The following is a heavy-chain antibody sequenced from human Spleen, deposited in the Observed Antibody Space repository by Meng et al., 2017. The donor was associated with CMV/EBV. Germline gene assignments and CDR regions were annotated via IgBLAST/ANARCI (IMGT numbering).Heavy chain of an antibody. CDR3: ARGTWTFDY. CDR1: VGSLSGYY. Sequence: LSLTCTVYVGSLSGYYGCWIRQPPGKGLGWIGEIHHSGSTNYKPSLKSRVTISVDTSKNPFSLNLTSVTAADTAVYYCARGTWTFDYWGQGTLVTVSS. D-gene: IGHD3/OR15-3a*01. CDR2: IHHSGST. V-gene: IGHV4-34*01. J-gene: IGHJ4*02.